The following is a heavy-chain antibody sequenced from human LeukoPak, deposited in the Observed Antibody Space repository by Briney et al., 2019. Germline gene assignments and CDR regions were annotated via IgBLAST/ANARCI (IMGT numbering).Heavy chain of an antibody. CDR3: ARQRDGGFDI. V-gene: IGHV6-1*01. Sequence: SQTLSLTFAISGDSVSTNSAAWNWIRQSPSRGLEWLGRTYYRSRWFNDYAVSVKSRITINSDTSKNQLSLQLNSVTPEDTAMYYCARQRDGGFDIWGQGTMVTVSS. J-gene: IGHJ3*02. CDR1: GDSVSTNSAA. CDR2: TYYRSRWFN. D-gene: IGHD2-15*01.